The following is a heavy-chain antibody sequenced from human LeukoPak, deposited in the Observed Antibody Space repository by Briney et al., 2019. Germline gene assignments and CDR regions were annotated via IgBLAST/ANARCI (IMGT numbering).Heavy chain of an antibody. D-gene: IGHD3-9*01. CDR3: ARVYDILTPPDY. CDR2: ISYDGSNK. V-gene: IGHV3-30*04. Sequence: GGSLRLSCAASGFTFSSYAMHWVRQAPGKGLEWVAVISYDGSNKYYADSVKGRFTISRDNSKNTLYLQMNSLRAEDTAVYYCARVYDILTPPDYWGQGTLVTVSS. J-gene: IGHJ4*02. CDR1: GFTFSSYA.